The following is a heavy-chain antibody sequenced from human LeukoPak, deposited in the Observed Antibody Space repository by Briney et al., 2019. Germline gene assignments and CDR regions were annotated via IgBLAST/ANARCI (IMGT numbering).Heavy chain of an antibody. Sequence: SETLSLTCAVYGASFSGYYWSWIRQPPGKGLEWIGGINHSGSTNYNPSLKSRVTISVDTSKNQFSLKLSSVTAADTAVYYCATSFGERVHMDVWGKGTTVTISS. V-gene: IGHV4-34*01. CDR3: ATSFGERVHMDV. J-gene: IGHJ6*03. CDR1: GASFSGYY. D-gene: IGHD3-10*01. CDR2: INHSGST.